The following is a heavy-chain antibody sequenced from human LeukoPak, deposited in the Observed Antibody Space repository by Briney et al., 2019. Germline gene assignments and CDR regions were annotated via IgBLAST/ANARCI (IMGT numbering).Heavy chain of an antibody. CDR3: ARQYRGYECFDY. CDR1: GGSLSSGGYC. J-gene: IGHJ4*02. Sequence: SETLSLTCTVSGGSLSSGGYCWNWIRQHPGTGLEGLGNIYHSGSTYHNHSLKSRVTLSVDTSKNQFSLKLSSVTAADTAVYYCARQYRGYECFDYWGQGTLVTVSS. V-gene: IGHV4-31*03. D-gene: IGHD5-12*01. CDR2: IYHSGST.